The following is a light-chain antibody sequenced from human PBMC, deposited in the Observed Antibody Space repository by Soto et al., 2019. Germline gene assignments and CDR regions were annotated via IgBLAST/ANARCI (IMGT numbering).Light chain of an antibody. V-gene: IGLV2-14*01. Sequence: QSALTQPASVSGSPGQSITISCTGTSSDVGAYNYVSWYQHHPGKVPKLLIYEVTNRPSGVSDRFSGSKSGNTASLTISGLQAEDEADYYCSSYGASNIVVFGGGTKLTVL. CDR3: SSYGASNIVV. J-gene: IGLJ2*01. CDR1: SSDVGAYNY. CDR2: EVT.